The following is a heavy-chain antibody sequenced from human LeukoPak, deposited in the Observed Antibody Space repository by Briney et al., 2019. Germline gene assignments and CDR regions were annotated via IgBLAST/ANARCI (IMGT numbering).Heavy chain of an antibody. J-gene: IGHJ4*02. CDR3: ARIRDGYNLYFDY. CDR2: IYYSGST. V-gene: IGHV4-59*08. CDR1: VGSISSYY. Sequence: SETLSLTCTVSVGSISSYYWSWIRQPPGKGLEWIGYIYYSGSTNYNPSLKSRVTISVDTSKNQFSLKLSSVTAADTAVYYCARIRDGYNLYFDYWGQGTLVTVSS. D-gene: IGHD5-24*01.